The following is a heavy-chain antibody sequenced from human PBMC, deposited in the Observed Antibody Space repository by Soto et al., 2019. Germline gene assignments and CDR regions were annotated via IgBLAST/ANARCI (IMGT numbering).Heavy chain of an antibody. D-gene: IGHD3-3*01. CDR1: GGSISNDY. Sequence: PSETLSLTCTVSGGSISNDYWSWNRQAPGKGLEWIGHGYFSGSTHYNPSPKSRVTISVDTSKNHFFLQLSSVTASDTAVYYCARRIRFPDEGGYYIYAMDVWGQGTTVTFSS. J-gene: IGHJ6*02. CDR2: GYFSGST. CDR3: ARRIRFPDEGGYYIYAMDV. V-gene: IGHV4-59*01.